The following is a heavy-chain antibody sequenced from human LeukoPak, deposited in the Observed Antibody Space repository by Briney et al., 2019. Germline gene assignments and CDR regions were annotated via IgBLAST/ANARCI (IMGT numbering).Heavy chain of an antibody. CDR3: ARSGEWNYGFWSAQLGDAFDI. V-gene: IGHV4-34*01. J-gene: IGHJ3*02. CDR1: GGSFSGYY. Sequence: SETLSLTCAVYGGSFSGYYWSWIRQPPGKGLEWIGEINHSGSTNYNPSLKSRVTISVDTSKNQFSLKLSSVTAADTAVYYCARSGEWNYGFWSAQLGDAFDIWGQGTMVTVSS. CDR2: INHSGST. D-gene: IGHD3-3*01.